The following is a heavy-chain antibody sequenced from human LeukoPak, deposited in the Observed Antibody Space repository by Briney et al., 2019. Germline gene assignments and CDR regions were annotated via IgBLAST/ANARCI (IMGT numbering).Heavy chain of an antibody. Sequence: PGRSLRLSCAASGFPLSSYGMHWVRQAPGKGLEWVAVIWNDGSKKLYADSVKGRFTVSRDNHKNVVFLQMNTLRVDDTAVYYCAKDRNIVIIPAAIEGFDYWGLGTLVTVAS. CDR1: GFPLSSYG. CDR3: AKDRNIVIIPAAIEGFDY. D-gene: IGHD2-2*01. J-gene: IGHJ4*02. CDR2: IWNDGSKK. V-gene: IGHV3-33*06.